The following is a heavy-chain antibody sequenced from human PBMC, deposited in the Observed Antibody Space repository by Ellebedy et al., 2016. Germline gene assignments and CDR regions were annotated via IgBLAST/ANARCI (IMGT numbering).Heavy chain of an antibody. CDR2: IYTSGST. CDR1: GGSISSYY. J-gene: IGHJ6*03. CDR3: ARGPPPPRGLLSLTRYYYYMDV. Sequence: GSLRLXXTVSGGSISSYYWSWIRQPAGKGLEWIGRIYTSGSTNYNPSLKSRVTMSVDTSKNQFSLKLSSVTAADTAVYYCARGPPPPRGLLSLTRYYYYMDVWGKGTTVTVSS. D-gene: IGHD2/OR15-2a*01. V-gene: IGHV4-4*07.